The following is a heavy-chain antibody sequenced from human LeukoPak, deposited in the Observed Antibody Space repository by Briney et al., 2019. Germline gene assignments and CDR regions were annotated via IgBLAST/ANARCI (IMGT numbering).Heavy chain of an antibody. V-gene: IGHV4-34*01. Sequence: PSETLSLTCAVYGGSFSGYYWSWIRQPPGKGLEWIGEINHSGSTNYNPSLKSRVTISVDTSKNQFSLKLSSVTAADTAVYYCANFIAAAGPDYWGQGTLVTVSS. CDR1: GGSFSGYY. J-gene: IGHJ4*02. D-gene: IGHD6-13*01. CDR2: INHSGST. CDR3: ANFIAAAGPDY.